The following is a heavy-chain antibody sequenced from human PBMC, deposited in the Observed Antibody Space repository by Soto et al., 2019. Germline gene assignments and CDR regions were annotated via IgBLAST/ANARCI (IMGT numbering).Heavy chain of an antibody. J-gene: IGHJ6*03. Sequence: GGSLRLSCAASGFTFSSYSMNWVRQAPGKGLEWVSSISSSSSYIYYADSVKGRFTISRDNAKNSLYLQMNSLRAEDTAVYYCARDINSSSWYYYYYYMDVWGKGTTVTVSS. D-gene: IGHD6-13*01. CDR1: GFTFSSYS. CDR2: ISSSSSYI. V-gene: IGHV3-21*01. CDR3: ARDINSSSWYYYYYYMDV.